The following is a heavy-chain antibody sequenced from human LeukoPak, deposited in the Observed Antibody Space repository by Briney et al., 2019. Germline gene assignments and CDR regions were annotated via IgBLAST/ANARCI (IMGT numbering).Heavy chain of an antibody. J-gene: IGHJ4*02. D-gene: IGHD3-3*01. Sequence: PGGSLRLSCAASGFAFSKYGMYWVRQAPGKGLEWVAYIRYDGDTKYYADSVKDRFTISRDNAKNTLYLQMNSLRTEDTAVYYCAKAIPGVAPAGYEYRGQGSLVTVSS. CDR1: GFAFSKYG. CDR3: AKAIPGVAPAGYEY. V-gene: IGHV3-30*02. CDR2: IRYDGDTK.